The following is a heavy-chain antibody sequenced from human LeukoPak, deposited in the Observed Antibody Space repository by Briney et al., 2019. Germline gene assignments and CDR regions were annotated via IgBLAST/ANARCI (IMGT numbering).Heavy chain of an antibody. Sequence: PSETLSLTCTVSGGSISSSSYYWGWIRQPPGKGLEWIGSIYCSGDTYYNPSLKSRRVTISVDTSKNQFSLRLSSVTAADTAVYYCARHQWHYYYYMGVWGKGSTVTVSS. V-gene: IGHV4-39*01. D-gene: IGHD6-19*01. J-gene: IGHJ6*03. CDR1: GGSISSSSYY. CDR3: ARHQWHYYYYMGV. CDR2: IYCSGDT.